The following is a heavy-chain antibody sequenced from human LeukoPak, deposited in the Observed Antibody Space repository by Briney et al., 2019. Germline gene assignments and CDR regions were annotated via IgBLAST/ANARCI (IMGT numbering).Heavy chain of an antibody. D-gene: IGHD4-11*01. V-gene: IGHV1-18*01. J-gene: IGHJ4*02. CDR2: ISPNNDNT. CDR3: ARDNYQNYFDY. Sequence: ASVRVSCKASGYTFTSYGISWVRQAPGQGLEWVGWISPNNDNTNYAQKFQGRVTMTTDTSTSTAYMELRSLRSDDTAVYYCARDNYQNYFDYWGQGTLVTVSS. CDR1: GYTFTSYG.